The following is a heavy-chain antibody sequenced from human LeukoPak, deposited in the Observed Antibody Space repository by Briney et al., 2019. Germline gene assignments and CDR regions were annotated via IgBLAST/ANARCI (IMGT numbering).Heavy chain of an antibody. D-gene: IGHD4-17*01. V-gene: IGHV1-69*05. CDR2: IIPIFGTA. CDR1: GGTFSSYA. CDR3: ARIIDYGDLLSNYYYYGMDV. Sequence: SVKVSCKASGGTFSSYAISWVRQAPGQGLEWMGGIIPIFGTANYAQKFQGRVTMTRDTSTSTVYMELSSLRSEDTAVYYCARIIDYGDLLSNYYYYGMDVWGQGTTVTVSS. J-gene: IGHJ6*02.